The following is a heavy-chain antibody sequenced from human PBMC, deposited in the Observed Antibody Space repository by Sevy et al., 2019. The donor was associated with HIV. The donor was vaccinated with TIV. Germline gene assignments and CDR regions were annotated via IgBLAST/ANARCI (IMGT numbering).Heavy chain of an antibody. Sequence: ASVKVSCRTSGYTFTHYRLNWVRQAPGQGLEWMGWITTYNGYTYYAQQLQGRVTITRDTSTTTTYMELRSLTSDDMAIYFCARGDYAWDYWGQGTLVTVSS. CDR2: ITTYNGYT. CDR3: ARGDYAWDY. D-gene: IGHD4-17*01. CDR1: GYTFTHYR. V-gene: IGHV1-18*03. J-gene: IGHJ4*02.